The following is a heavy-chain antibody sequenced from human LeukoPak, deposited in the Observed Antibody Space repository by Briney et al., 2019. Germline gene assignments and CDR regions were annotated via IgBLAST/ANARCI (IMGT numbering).Heavy chain of an antibody. D-gene: IGHD3-16*01. V-gene: IGHV4-61*05. CDR1: GGSTTSKSFY. Sequence: SETLSLTCTFSGGSTTSKSFYWAWIRQPPGKGLEWIGYFHNSGTSTYNPSLKSRVTISADTSKNQFSLKLNSLTTADTAVYYCTRGAGWLIDYWGQGILVTVSS. J-gene: IGHJ4*02. CDR2: FHNSGTS. CDR3: TRGAGWLIDY.